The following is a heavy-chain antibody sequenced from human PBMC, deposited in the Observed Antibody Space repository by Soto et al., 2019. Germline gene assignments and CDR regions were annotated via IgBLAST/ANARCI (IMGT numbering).Heavy chain of an antibody. CDR2: IGAGSTPYYAS. Sequence: GGSLRLSCAASGFTFSSHAMTWVRRAPGKGLEWVSSIGAGSTPYYASYYADSVKGRFTISRENSKNTLWLQMSSLGAEDTAVYYCTRHSGNDQAGTNFDSWGQGTLVTVSS. CDR3: TRHSGNDQAGTNFDS. V-gene: IGHV3-23*01. CDR1: GFTFSSHA. J-gene: IGHJ4*02. D-gene: IGHD1-26*01.